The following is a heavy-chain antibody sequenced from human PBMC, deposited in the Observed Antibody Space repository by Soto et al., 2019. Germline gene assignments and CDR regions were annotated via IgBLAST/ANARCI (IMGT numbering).Heavy chain of an antibody. Sequence: ASVKVSCKASGYTFTSYAMHWVRQAPRQRLEWMGWINAGNGNTKYSQKFQGRVTITRDTSASTAYMELSSLRSEDTAVYYCARDWVVAATAKYDYWGQGTLVTVSS. CDR3: ARDWVVAATAKYDY. CDR1: GYTFTSYA. D-gene: IGHD2-15*01. CDR2: INAGNGNT. J-gene: IGHJ4*02. V-gene: IGHV1-3*01.